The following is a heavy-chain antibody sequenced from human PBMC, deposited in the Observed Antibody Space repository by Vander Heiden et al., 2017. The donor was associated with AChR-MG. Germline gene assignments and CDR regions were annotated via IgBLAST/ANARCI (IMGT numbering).Heavy chain of an antibody. CDR2: ISSSSSYI. CDR1: GFTFSSYS. D-gene: IGHD6-6*01. CDR3: ARDWWDSSSSDY. Sequence: EVQLVESGGGLVKPGGSLRLSCAASGFTFSSYSMNWVRQAPGKGLEWFSSISSSSSYIYYADSVKGRFTISRDNAKNSLYLQMNRLRAEDTAVYYCARDWWDSSSSDYWGQGTLVTVSS. V-gene: IGHV3-21*01. J-gene: IGHJ4*02.